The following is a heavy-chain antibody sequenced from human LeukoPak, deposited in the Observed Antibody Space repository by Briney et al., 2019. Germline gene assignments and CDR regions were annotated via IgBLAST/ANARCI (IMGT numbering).Heavy chain of an antibody. CDR1: GGSISSHY. Sequence: SETLSLTCTVSGGSISSHYWSWIPQPPGKGLEWIGYIYYSGSTNYNPSLKSRVTISVDTSKNQFSLKLSSVTAADTAVYYCARDYCSSTSCYTDYWGQGTLVTVSS. J-gene: IGHJ4*02. CDR3: ARDYCSSTSCYTDY. V-gene: IGHV4-59*11. CDR2: IYYSGST. D-gene: IGHD2-2*02.